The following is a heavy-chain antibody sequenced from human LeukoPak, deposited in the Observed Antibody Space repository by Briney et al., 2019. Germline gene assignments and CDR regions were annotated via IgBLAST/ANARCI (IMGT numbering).Heavy chain of an antibody. J-gene: IGHJ4*02. Sequence: GGSLRLSCAASGFTFDDYAMHWVRQAPGKGLEWVSGISWNSGSIGYADSVKGRFTISRDNAKNSLYLQMNSLRAEDTALYYCAKDGYDYGDYESKFDYWGQGTLVTVSS. D-gene: IGHD4-17*01. CDR1: GFTFDDYA. CDR2: ISWNSGSI. CDR3: AKDGYDYGDYESKFDY. V-gene: IGHV3-9*01.